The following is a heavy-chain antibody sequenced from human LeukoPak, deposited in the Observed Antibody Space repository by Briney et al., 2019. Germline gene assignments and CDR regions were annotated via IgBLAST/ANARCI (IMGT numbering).Heavy chain of an antibody. V-gene: IGHV1-18*01. CDR2: ISVNNGDT. J-gene: IGHJ4*02. Sequence: ASVKVSCKASGYTFSSYGVTWVRQAPGQGLEWMGWISVNNGDTNYAQKFQGRVTMTTETSTSTAYMELRSLRSNDTAVYYCASNTWSDGSGYAYWGQGTLVTVSS. D-gene: IGHD3-22*01. CDR3: ASNTWSDGSGYAY. CDR1: GYTFSSYG.